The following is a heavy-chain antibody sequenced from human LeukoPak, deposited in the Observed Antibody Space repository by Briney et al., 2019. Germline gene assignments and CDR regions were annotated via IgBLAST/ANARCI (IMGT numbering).Heavy chain of an antibody. CDR2: MFSSGSA. CDR1: GGVITSFY. V-gene: IGHV4-59*08. Sequence: SETLSLTCSVSGGVITSFYWSWIRQSPGKGLECVGSMFSSGSATYNPSPKSRVTIAVDRSQSLFSLKLTSVTAADTAIYYCATLGVSIDYWGRGTLGAVSS. D-gene: IGHD3-16*01. CDR3: ATLGVSIDY. J-gene: IGHJ4*02.